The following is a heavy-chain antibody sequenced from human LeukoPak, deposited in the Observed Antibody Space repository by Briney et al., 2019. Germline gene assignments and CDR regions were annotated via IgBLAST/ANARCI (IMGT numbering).Heavy chain of an antibody. CDR2: IYPGDSDT. J-gene: IGHJ6*03. Sequence: GESLKISCKGSGYSFTNYWIGWVRQMPGKGLELIGIIYPGDSDTRYSPSFQGQVTISADKSIRTAYLQWSSLKASDTAMYYCARGPYCSTTNCYSPYYYYYMSVWGRGTTVTASS. V-gene: IGHV5-51*01. CDR3: ARGPYCSTTNCYSPYYYYYMSV. D-gene: IGHD2-2*01. CDR1: GYSFTNYW.